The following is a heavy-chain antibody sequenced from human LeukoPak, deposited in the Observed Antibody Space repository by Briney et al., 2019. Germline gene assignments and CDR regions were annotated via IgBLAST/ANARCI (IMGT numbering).Heavy chain of an antibody. D-gene: IGHD3-10*01. CDR1: GFTFRGYA. Sequence: GGSLRLSCTGSGFTFRGYAMTWVRQAPGKGLEWVAAISGSGVTPYYADSVKGQFTISRDNSQNTLFLQMNSLRVEDTAIYYCAKDSYVSGRPLHTFDVWGQGTTVTVSS. CDR2: ISGSGVTP. J-gene: IGHJ3*01. CDR3: AKDSYVSGRPLHTFDV. V-gene: IGHV3-23*01.